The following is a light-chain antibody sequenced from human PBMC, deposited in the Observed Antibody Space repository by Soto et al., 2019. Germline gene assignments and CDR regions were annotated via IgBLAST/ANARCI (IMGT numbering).Light chain of an antibody. J-gene: IGLJ1*01. V-gene: IGLV2-14*03. CDR2: DVS. CDR3: SSCTSSSTHYV. Sequence: QSVLTQPASVSGSPGQSITISCTGTSSDVGGYNYVSWYQQHPGKAPKLMIYDVSDRPSGVSNRFSGSKSGNTASLTISGLQAEDEADYYCSSCTSSSTHYVFGTGTKLTVL. CDR1: SSDVGGYNY.